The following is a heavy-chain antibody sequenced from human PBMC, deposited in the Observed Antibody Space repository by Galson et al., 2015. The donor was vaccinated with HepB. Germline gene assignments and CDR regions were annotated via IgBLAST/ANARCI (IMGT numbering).Heavy chain of an antibody. CDR2: IRYFGTNK. V-gene: IGHV3-30*02. CDR1: GFTFSSYG. J-gene: IGHJ4*02. CDR3: ASSADFGIWYFDY. D-gene: IGHD1-14*01. Sequence: SLRLSCAASGFTFSSYGMHWVRQAPGKGLEWVSFIRYFGTNKYYADSVKGRFTISRDNSKNTLYLQMNSLRPEDTAVYYCASSADFGIWYFDYWGQGTLVTVSS.